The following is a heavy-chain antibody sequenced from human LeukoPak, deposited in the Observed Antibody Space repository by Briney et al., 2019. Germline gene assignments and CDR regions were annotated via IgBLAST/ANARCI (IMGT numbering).Heavy chain of an antibody. CDR3: AREGIYCSSTSCYTSGAYYYYYMDV. Sequence: SETLSLTCTVSGGSISSYYWSWIRQPAGKGLEWIGRIYTSGSTNYNPSLKSRVTMSVDTSKNQFSLKLSSVTAADTAVYYCAREGIYCSSTSCYTSGAYYYYYMDVWGKGTTVTVSS. CDR1: GGSISSYY. V-gene: IGHV4-4*07. D-gene: IGHD2-2*02. J-gene: IGHJ6*03. CDR2: IYTSGST.